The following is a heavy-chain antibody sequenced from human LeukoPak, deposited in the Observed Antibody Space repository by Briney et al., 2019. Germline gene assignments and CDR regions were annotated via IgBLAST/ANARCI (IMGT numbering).Heavy chain of an antibody. J-gene: IGHJ4*02. CDR3: AKELTESSYSNYLIGPDY. D-gene: IGHD4-11*01. CDR1: AFTFTNYW. Sequence: GGSLRLSCVASAFTFTNYWMTWVRQAPGKGLEWVANIKQDGSEKYYVDSVKGRFTISRDNSKNTLYLQMNSLRVEDTDVYYCAKELTESSYSNYLIGPDYWGQGTLVTVSS. CDR2: IKQDGSEK. V-gene: IGHV3-7*01.